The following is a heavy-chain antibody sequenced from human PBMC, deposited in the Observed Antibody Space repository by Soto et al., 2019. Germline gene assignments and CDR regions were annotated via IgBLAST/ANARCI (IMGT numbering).Heavy chain of an antibody. D-gene: IGHD5-12*01. V-gene: IGHV3-48*01. CDR1: GFPFSSYS. CDR2: ISSSSSTI. J-gene: IGHJ4*02. CDR3: ARDKGGSPLDY. Sequence: GGSLSLSCAASGFPFSSYSMNWVRQAPGKGLEWVSYISSSSSTIYYADSVKGRFTISRDNAKNSLYLQMNSLRAEDTAVYYCARDKGGSPLDYWGQGTLVTVSS.